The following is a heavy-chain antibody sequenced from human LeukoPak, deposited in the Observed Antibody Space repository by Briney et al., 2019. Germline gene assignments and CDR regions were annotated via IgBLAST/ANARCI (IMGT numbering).Heavy chain of an antibody. V-gene: IGHV3-48*02. CDR1: GFTFSSYS. CDR3: ARDRGVFSGSYPLYSFDY. CDR2: ITASGTAM. Sequence: GGSLRLSCAASGFTFSSYSMNWVRQAPGKGLEWVSHITASGTAMFYADSVKGRFTISRDNAKNSLYLQMNSLRDEDTAVYYCARDRGVFSGSYPLYSFDYWGQGTLVTVSS. D-gene: IGHD1-26*01. J-gene: IGHJ4*02.